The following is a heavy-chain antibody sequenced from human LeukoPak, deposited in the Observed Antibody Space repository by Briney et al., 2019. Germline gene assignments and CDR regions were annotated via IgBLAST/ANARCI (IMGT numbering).Heavy chain of an antibody. V-gene: IGHV1-8*01. J-gene: IGHJ6*02. CDR2: MNPNSGNT. Sequence: ASVKVSCKASGYTFTSYDINWVRQATGQGPEWMGWMNPNSGNTGYAQKFQGRVTMTRNTSISTAYMELSSLRSEDTAVYYCARGGKYYDFWSGYLDYYYGMDVWGQGTTVTVSS. CDR1: GYTFTSYD. CDR3: ARGGKYYDFWSGYLDYYYGMDV. D-gene: IGHD3-3*01.